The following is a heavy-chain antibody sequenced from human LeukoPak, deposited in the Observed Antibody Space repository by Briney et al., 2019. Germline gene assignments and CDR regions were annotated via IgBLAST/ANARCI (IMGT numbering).Heavy chain of an antibody. CDR3: AREGTDYGSRTGAFDI. Sequence: ASVKVSCKASGYTFTSYFMHWVRQAPGQGLAWMGIINPSGGSTSYAQKFQGRVTMTRDTSTSTAYMELSSLRSDDTAAYYCAREGTDYGSRTGAFDIGGQGTMVTVSS. J-gene: IGHJ3*02. CDR1: GYTFTSYF. V-gene: IGHV1-46*01. CDR2: INPSGGST. D-gene: IGHD3-10*01.